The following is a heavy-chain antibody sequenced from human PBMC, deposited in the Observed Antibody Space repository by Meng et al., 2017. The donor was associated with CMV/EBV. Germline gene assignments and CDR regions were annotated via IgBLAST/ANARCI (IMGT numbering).Heavy chain of an antibody. CDR3: ASYSNYGLYYYYGMDV. D-gene: IGHD4-11*01. Sequence: GGSLTLSCAVSGFTFSSYEMNWVRQAPGKGLEWVSYISSSGSTIYYADSVKGRFTISRDNAKNSLYLQMNSLRAEDTAVYYCASYSNYGLYYYYGMDVWGQGTTVTVSS. CDR2: ISSSGSTI. V-gene: IGHV3-48*03. CDR1: GFTFSSYE. J-gene: IGHJ6*02.